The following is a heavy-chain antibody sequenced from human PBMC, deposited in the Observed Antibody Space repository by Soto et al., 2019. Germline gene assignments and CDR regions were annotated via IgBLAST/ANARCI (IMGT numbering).Heavy chain of an antibody. CDR2: IYWDDDK. Sequence: SGPTLVNPTQTLTLTCTFSGFSLSTSGVGVGWIRQPPGKALEWLALIYWDDDKRYSPSLKSRLTITKDTSKNQVVLTMTNMDPVDTATYHCAHKAAVIIPPYYYYYYMDVWGKGTTVTVSS. J-gene: IGHJ6*03. CDR3: AHKAAVIIPPYYYYYYMDV. V-gene: IGHV2-5*02. CDR1: GFSLSTSGVG. D-gene: IGHD3-3*01.